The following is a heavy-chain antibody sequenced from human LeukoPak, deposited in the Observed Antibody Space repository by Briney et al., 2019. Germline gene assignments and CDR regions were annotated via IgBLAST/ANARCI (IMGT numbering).Heavy chain of an antibody. CDR2: ISYAGSNK. D-gene: IGHD6-13*01. J-gene: IGHJ4*02. CDR1: GFTFSSYG. Sequence: TGGSLRLSCAASGFTFSSYGMHWVRQAPGKGLEWVAVISYAGSNKFYADSVKGRFTISRDNSKDTLYLQMNSLRAEDTAVYYCARGLHRIAVAGKGSHPFDYWGQGTLVTVSS. CDR3: ARGLHRIAVAGKGSHPFDY. V-gene: IGHV3-30*03.